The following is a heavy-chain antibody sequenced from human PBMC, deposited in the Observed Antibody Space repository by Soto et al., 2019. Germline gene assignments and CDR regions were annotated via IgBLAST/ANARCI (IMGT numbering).Heavy chain of an antibody. CDR2: IYWDDDK. J-gene: IGHJ5*02. Sequence: SGPTLVNPTQTLTLTCTFSGFSLSTSGVGVGWIRQPPGKALEWLALIYWDDDKRYSPSLKSRLTITKDTSKNQVVLTMTNMDPVDTATYYCAHLYYDILTGYYPDWFDPWGQGTLVTVSS. CDR3: AHLYYDILTGYYPDWFDP. CDR1: GFSLSTSGVG. V-gene: IGHV2-5*02. D-gene: IGHD3-9*01.